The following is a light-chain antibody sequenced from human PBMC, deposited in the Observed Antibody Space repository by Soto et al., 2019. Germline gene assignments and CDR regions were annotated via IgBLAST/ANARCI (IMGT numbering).Light chain of an antibody. V-gene: IGLV2-14*01. CDR2: DVS. CDR3: CSYTTSNNRQIV. CDR1: SSDVGGYNY. J-gene: IGLJ1*01. Sequence: QSVLTQPASVSGSPRQSLTIFCTGTSSDVGGYNYVSWYQQHPGKAPKFMIYDVSNRPSGVSNRFSGSKSGNTASLTISGLQAEDEADYYCCSYTTSNNRQIVFGTGNEVTVL.